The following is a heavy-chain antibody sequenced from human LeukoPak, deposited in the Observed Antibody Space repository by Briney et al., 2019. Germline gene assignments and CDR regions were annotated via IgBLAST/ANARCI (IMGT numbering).Heavy chain of an antibody. CDR1: GFTFSSYS. J-gene: IGHJ4*02. Sequence: GGSLRLSCAASGFTFSSYSMNWVRQAPGRGLEWVSYISSSSSTIYYADSVKGRFTISRDNSKNTLYLQMNSLRAEDTAVYYCQGNRFDYWGQGTLVTVSS. V-gene: IGHV3-48*01. CDR3: QGNRFDY. CDR2: ISSSSSTI. D-gene: IGHD2/OR15-2a*01.